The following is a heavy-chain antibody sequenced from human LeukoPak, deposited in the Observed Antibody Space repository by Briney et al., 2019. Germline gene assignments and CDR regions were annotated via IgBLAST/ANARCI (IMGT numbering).Heavy chain of an antibody. J-gene: IGHJ3*02. CDR2: IYYSGSP. Sequence: PSETLSLTCTVSGGSISSYYWSWIRQPPGKGLEWIGYIYYSGSPNYNPSLKSRVTISVDTSKNQFSLKLSSVTAADTAVYYCARDADTFDIWGQGTMVTISS. V-gene: IGHV4-59*01. CDR3: ARDADTFDI. CDR1: GGSISSYY.